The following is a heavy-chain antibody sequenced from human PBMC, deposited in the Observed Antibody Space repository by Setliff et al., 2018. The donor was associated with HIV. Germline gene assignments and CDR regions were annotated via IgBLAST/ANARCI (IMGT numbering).Heavy chain of an antibody. D-gene: IGHD3-10*01. CDR3: ARVMVRGVEYYVDV. Sequence: GESLRLSCAASGFTFDDYDMSWVRQGQGKGLEWVSGINWNGGSTDYADSVKGRFIISRDNAKNSLYLQMNSLRGEDTALYYCARVMVRGVEYYVDVWGKGTTVTVSS. CDR1: GFTFDDYD. V-gene: IGHV3-20*04. CDR2: INWNGGST. J-gene: IGHJ6*04.